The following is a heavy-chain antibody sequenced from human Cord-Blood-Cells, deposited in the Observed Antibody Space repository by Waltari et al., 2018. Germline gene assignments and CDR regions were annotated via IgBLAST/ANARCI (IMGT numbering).Heavy chain of an antibody. CDR3: ARVPNWNYAGVDY. Sequence: QVQLVQSGAAVKNPGASANVSRKASDYTSIGYYILLVQQAPGQGLEWMGWINPNSGGTNYAQKFQGRVTMTRDTSISTADMELSRLRSDDTAVYYCARVPNWNYAGVDYWGQGTLVTVSS. V-gene: IGHV1-2*02. J-gene: IGHJ4*02. D-gene: IGHD1-7*01. CDR2: INPNSGGT. CDR1: DYTSIGYY.